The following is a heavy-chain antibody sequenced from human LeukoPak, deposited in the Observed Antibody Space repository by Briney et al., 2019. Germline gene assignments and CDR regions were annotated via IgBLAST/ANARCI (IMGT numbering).Heavy chain of an antibody. V-gene: IGHV3-48*01. CDR3: ARDLALGTATLDY. Sequence: PGGSLRLSCAASGFTFSSYSMNWVRQAPGKGLEWVSYISSSSTNIYYADSVKGRFTISRDNSKNTLYLQMNSLRAEDTAVYYCARDLALGTATLDYWGQGTLVTVSS. D-gene: IGHD5-18*01. CDR2: ISSSSTNI. CDR1: GFTFSSYS. J-gene: IGHJ4*02.